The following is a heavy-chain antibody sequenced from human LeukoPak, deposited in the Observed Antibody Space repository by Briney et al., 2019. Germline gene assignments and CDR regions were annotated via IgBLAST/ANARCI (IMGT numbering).Heavy chain of an antibody. V-gene: IGHV3-30*02. CDR1: GFTFSSYS. D-gene: IGHD6-19*01. CDR3: AKAYSSGWYFNDY. J-gene: IGHJ4*02. Sequence: GGSLRLSCAASGFTFSSYSMNWVRQAPGKGLEWVAFIRYDGSNKYYADSVKGRFTISRDNSKNTLYLQMNSLRAEDTAVYYCAKAYSSGWYFNDYWGQGTLVTVSS. CDR2: IRYDGSNK.